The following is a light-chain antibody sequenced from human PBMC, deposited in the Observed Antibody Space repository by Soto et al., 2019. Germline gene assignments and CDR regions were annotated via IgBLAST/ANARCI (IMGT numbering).Light chain of an antibody. Sequence: SVLAKPPAASVSPGQRVTSSCSGGSAKAGINPVNWSQRLPRAATTLLTYTTKQRPPAVPDRFSASKSGPSASLAISGLPSQDEADYYCAAWNDSLNGYVFATGPKLTVL. J-gene: IGLJ1*01. V-gene: IGLV1-44*01. CDR2: TTK. CDR1: SAKAGINP. CDR3: AAWNDSLNGYV.